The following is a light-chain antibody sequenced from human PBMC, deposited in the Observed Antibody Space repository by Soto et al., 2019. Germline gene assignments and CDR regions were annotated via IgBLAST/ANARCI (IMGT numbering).Light chain of an antibody. CDR3: QQNATSPALT. V-gene: IGKV3-20*01. CDR2: DAS. Sequence: EIVLTQSPGTLSLSPGERATLSCRASQSVSSNYLAWYQQRPGQAPRLLIYDASSRATGIPDRFSGSGSGTDFTLTISRLEPEDFAVYFCQQNATSPALTFGGGTKVEIK. CDR1: QSVSSNY. J-gene: IGKJ4*01.